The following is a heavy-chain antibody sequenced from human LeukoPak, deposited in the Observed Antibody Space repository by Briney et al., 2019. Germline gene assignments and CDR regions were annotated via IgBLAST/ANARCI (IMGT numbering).Heavy chain of an antibody. J-gene: IGHJ5*02. CDR3: ARRQSRLRFLEWTRGSRWFDP. D-gene: IGHD3-3*01. CDR2: ISGSGGST. V-gene: IGHV3-23*01. Sequence: GGTLRLSCAASGFTFSSYGMSWVRQAPGKGLEWVSAISGSGGSTYYADSVKGRFTISRDNSKNTLYLQMNSLRAEDTAVYYCARRQSRLRFLEWTRGSRWFDPWGQGTLVTVSS. CDR1: GFTFSSYG.